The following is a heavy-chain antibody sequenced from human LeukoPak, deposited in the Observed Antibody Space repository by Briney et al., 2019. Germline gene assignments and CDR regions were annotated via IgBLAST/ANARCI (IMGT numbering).Heavy chain of an antibody. J-gene: IGHJ4*01. V-gene: IGHV3-21*01. CDR1: GFTFSSYS. CDR3: ARDPPGSGSLRHFAH. CDR2: ISGSLTHI. D-gene: IGHD5-12*01. Sequence: GGSLRLSCVASGFTFSSYSMHWIRQAPGKGLEWVSSISGSLTHIYYADSLKGRFTVSRDNAKNSLYLQMNTLRAEDTAVYYCARDPPGSGSLRHFAHWGQGTVVTVSS.